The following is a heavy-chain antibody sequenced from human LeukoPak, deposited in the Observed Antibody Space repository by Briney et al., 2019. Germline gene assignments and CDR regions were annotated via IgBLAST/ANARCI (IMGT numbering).Heavy chain of an antibody. V-gene: IGHV4-4*02. Sequence: SGTLSLTCAVSGGSISSSNWWSWVRQPPGKGLEWIGEIYHSGSTNYNPSLKNRVTISVDKSKNQLSLKLSSVTAADTAVYYCATYGDYTPGFDYWGQGTLVTVSS. CDR3: ATYGDYTPGFDY. CDR1: GGSISSSNW. CDR2: IYHSGST. J-gene: IGHJ4*02. D-gene: IGHD4-17*01.